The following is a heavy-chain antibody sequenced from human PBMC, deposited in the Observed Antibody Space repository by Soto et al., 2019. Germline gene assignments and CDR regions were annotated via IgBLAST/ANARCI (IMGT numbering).Heavy chain of an antibody. J-gene: IGHJ4*02. CDR1: GYTFSNSG. D-gene: IGHD3-9*01. Sequence: ASVKVSCKASGYTFSNSGISWVRQAPGQGLEWMGWISGYSGNTHHAQKFQGRVMMTTDTSTSTAYMELRSLRSDDTAVYYCARDPMTGYLQFDYWGQGTLVTVSS. V-gene: IGHV1-18*01. CDR3: ARDPMTGYLQFDY. CDR2: ISGYSGNT.